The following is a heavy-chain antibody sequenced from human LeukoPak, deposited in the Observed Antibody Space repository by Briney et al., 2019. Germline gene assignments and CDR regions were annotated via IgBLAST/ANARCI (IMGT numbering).Heavy chain of an antibody. CDR3: ARDGFEFHNWNYRGFGY. Sequence: GSSVKVSCKASGGTFSSYAISWVRQAPGQGLEWMGRIIPIFGTAKYAQKFQGRVTITADESTSTAYMELSSLRSEDTAVYYCARDGFEFHNWNYRGFGYWGQGTLVTVSS. CDR1: GGTFSSYA. V-gene: IGHV1-69*01. D-gene: IGHD1-7*01. J-gene: IGHJ4*02. CDR2: IIPIFGTA.